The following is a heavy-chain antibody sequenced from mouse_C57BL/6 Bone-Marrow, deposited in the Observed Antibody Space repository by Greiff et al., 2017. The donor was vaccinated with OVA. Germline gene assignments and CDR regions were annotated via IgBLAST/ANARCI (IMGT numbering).Heavy chain of an antibody. CDR2: IHPNSGST. Sequence: VQLQQSGAELVKPGASVKLSCKASGYTFTSYWMHWVKQRPGQGLEWIGMIHPNSGSTNYNEKFKSKATLTVDKSSSTAYMQLSSLTSEDSAVYYCVYSNPWVAYWGQGTLVTVSA. D-gene: IGHD2-5*01. CDR1: GYTFTSYW. CDR3: VYSNPWVAY. J-gene: IGHJ3*01. V-gene: IGHV1-64*01.